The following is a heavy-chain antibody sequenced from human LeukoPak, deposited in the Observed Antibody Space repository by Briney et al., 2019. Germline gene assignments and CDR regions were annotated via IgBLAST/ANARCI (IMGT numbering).Heavy chain of an antibody. D-gene: IGHD3-22*01. Sequence: GGSLRLSCAASGFTFSSYWMHWVRQAPGKGLVWVSRINSDGTSTSYADSVKGRFPISRDNAKNTLYLQMNSLRAEDTAVYYCAANYYDSSGGAFDIWGQGTMVTVSS. V-gene: IGHV3-74*01. J-gene: IGHJ3*02. CDR1: GFTFSSYW. CDR3: AANYYDSSGGAFDI. CDR2: INSDGTST.